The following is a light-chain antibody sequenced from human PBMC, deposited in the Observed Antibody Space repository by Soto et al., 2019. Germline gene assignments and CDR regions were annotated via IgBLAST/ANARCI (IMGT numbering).Light chain of an antibody. Sequence: SLLAQPPSASGTPGQRATISSSGGSSNIGSNTVNWYQQLPGTAPKLLIYSNNQRPSGVPDRFSGSKSGTSAPLAISGLQSEDEADYYCAAWDDSLNGYVFGTGTKVTVL. CDR1: SSNIGSNT. CDR3: AAWDDSLNGYV. CDR2: SNN. V-gene: IGLV1-44*01. J-gene: IGLJ1*01.